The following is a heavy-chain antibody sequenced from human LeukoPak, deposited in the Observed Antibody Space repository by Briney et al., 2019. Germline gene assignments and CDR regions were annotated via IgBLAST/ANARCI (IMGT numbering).Heavy chain of an antibody. CDR2: IGTAGDT. D-gene: IGHD1-7*01. V-gene: IGHV3-13*01. Sequence: GGSLRLSCAASGFTFSSYDMHWVRQATGKGLEWVSAIGTAGDTYYPGSVKGRFTISRENAKNSLYLQMNSLRAGDTAVYYCARGGRYNWNSLAFDIWGQRTMVTVSS. J-gene: IGHJ3*02. CDR3: ARGGRYNWNSLAFDI. CDR1: GFTFSSYD.